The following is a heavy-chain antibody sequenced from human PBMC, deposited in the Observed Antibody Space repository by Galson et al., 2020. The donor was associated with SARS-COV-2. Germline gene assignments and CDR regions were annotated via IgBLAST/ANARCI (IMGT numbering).Heavy chain of an antibody. D-gene: IGHD1-26*01. CDR2: ISYDGSNK. Sequence: GESLKISCAASGFTFSSYAMHWVRQAPGKGLEWVAVISYDGSNKYYADSVKGRFTISRDNSKNTLYLQMNSLRAEDTAVYYCARPRSGSYYPYFDYWGQGTLVTVSS. V-gene: IGHV3-30*04. CDR1: GFTFSSYA. J-gene: IGHJ4*02. CDR3: ARPRSGSYYPYFDY.